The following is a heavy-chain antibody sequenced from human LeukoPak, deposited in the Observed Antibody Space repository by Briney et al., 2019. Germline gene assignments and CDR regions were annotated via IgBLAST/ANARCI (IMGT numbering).Heavy chain of an antibody. Sequence: GGSLRLSCGASGFPFSNYDMHWVRQAPGKGLDWVSAIDTVGNTYYSGSGKGRFTISRENAQNSLFLQMNSLRDGDTALYYCIRIRTREHQYGMDVWGQGTTVTVSS. V-gene: IGHV3-13*01. CDR1: GFPFSNYD. CDR2: IDTVGNT. D-gene: IGHD1-26*01. CDR3: IRIRTREHQYGMDV. J-gene: IGHJ6*02.